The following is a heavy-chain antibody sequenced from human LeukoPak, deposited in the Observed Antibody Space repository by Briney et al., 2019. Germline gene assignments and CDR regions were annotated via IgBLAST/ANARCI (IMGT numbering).Heavy chain of an antibody. V-gene: IGHV4-59*01. CDR1: GGSISSYY. CDR2: IYYSGST. Sequence: PSETLSLTCTVSGGSISSYYWSWIRQPPGKGLEWIGYIYYSGSTNYNPSLKSRVTISVDTSKNQFSLKLSSVTAADTAVYYCARDQRTALLGYWDQGTLVTVSS. D-gene: IGHD5-18*01. J-gene: IGHJ4*02. CDR3: ARDQRTALLGY.